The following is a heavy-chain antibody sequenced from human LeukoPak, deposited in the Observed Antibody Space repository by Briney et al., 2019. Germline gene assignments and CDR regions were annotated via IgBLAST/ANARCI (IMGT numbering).Heavy chain of an antibody. Sequence: GGALRLSRAASGFTFDDYSMHLGRQAPGEGLEWVSLISGDGGRTYYADSVKGRFTISRDNSKNSLYLQMNSLRTEDTALYYCAKDMDRGDYYGMDVWGQGTTVTVSS. V-gene: IGHV3-43*02. D-gene: IGHD3-10*01. J-gene: IGHJ6*02. CDR3: AKDMDRGDYYGMDV. CDR1: GFTFDDYS. CDR2: ISGDGGRT.